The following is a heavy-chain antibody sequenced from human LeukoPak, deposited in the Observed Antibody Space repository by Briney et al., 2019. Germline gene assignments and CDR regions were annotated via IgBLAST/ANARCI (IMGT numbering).Heavy chain of an antibody. CDR3: ARVAPPSMVRGVIIDY. Sequence: ASVKVSCKASGYTFSNYGISWVRQAPGQGLEWMGWISAYNGNTNYAQKLQGRVTMTTDTSTSTAYMELRSLRSDDTAVYYCARVAPPSMVRGVIIDYWGQGTLVTVSS. CDR1: GYTFSNYG. D-gene: IGHD3-10*01. CDR2: ISAYNGNT. J-gene: IGHJ4*02. V-gene: IGHV1-18*01.